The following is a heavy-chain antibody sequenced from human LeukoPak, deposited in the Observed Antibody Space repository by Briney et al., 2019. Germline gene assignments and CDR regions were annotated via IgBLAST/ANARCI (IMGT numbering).Heavy chain of an antibody. J-gene: IGHJ4*02. D-gene: IGHD1-26*01. CDR1: GFTFSSYA. CDR2: ISGSGGST. Sequence: GGSLRLSCAASGFTFSSYAMSWVRQAPGKGLEWVSAISGSGGSTYYADSVKGRFTISRDNSKNTLYLQMNSLRAEDTAVYYCAKDSFEYSGSYPFDYWGQGTLVTVSS. CDR3: AKDSFEYSGSYPFDY. V-gene: IGHV3-23*01.